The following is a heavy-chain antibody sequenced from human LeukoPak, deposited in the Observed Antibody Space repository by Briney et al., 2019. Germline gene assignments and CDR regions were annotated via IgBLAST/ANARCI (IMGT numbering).Heavy chain of an antibody. CDR1: GFTFSSYW. V-gene: IGHV3-74*01. CDR2: INSDGSST. J-gene: IGHJ4*02. D-gene: IGHD3-9*01. CDR3: ARDATDILTGYSTFDY. Sequence: PGGSLRLSCAASGFTFSSYWMHWVRQAPGKGLVWVSRINSDGSSTTYADSVKGRFTISRDNAKNSLYLQMNSLRAEDTAVYYCARDATDILTGYSTFDYWGQGTLVTVSS.